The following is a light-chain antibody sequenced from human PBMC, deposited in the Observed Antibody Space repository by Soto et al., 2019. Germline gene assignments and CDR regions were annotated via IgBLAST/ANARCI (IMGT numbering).Light chain of an antibody. V-gene: IGLV2-14*03. CDR1: SSDIGTYNY. Sequence: QSALTQPASVSGPPGQSITISCSGTSSDIGTYNYVSWYQQHPGKAPKLLIYDVSNRPSRISDRFSGSKSGATASLTISGLQAEDEADYYCISYTDTNWAFGTGTKSPS. J-gene: IGLJ1*01. CDR3: ISYTDTNWA. CDR2: DVS.